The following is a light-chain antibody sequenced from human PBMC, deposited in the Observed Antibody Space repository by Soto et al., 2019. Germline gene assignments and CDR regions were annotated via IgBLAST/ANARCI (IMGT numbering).Light chain of an antibody. J-gene: IGKJ1*01. CDR2: GAS. Sequence: EIVMTQSPAILSVSPGDRATLSCRASQSVGSKLAWYQQKPGQAPRLVIYGASIRGTGIPARVTGSGSGTEFTLTISSLQSEDFAVYYCQHYVTSLTTFGPGTKVDIK. V-gene: IGKV3-15*01. CDR1: QSVGSK. CDR3: QHYVTSLTT.